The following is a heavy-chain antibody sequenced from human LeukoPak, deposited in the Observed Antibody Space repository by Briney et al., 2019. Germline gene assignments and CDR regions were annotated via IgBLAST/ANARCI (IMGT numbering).Heavy chain of an antibody. CDR2: ILDDGRTE. V-gene: IGHV3-30*18. CDR1: GFTFSSHG. CDR3: TKEGATGSRYNFDY. D-gene: IGHD2-15*01. Sequence: GGSLRLSCAASGFTFSSHGMHWVRQAPGKGLEWVAVILDDGRTEYYADSVKGRFTISRDDSKNTVSLQMNSLRDDDTAVFYCTKEGATGSRYNFDYWGQGTLVTASS. J-gene: IGHJ4*02.